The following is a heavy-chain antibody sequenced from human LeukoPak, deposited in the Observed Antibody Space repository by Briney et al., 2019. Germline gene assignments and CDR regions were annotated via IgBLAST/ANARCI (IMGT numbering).Heavy chain of an antibody. CDR3: VRLSRGATNYYTDV. D-gene: IGHD1-26*01. CDR2: ISSSGSTI. Sequence: GGSLRLSCAASGSTFSDYYMSWIRQAPGKGLEWVSYISSSGSTIYYADSVKGRFTISRDNAKNSLYLQLNSLKTEDTGVYYCVRLSRGATNYYTDVWGKGTTVTISS. CDR1: GSTFSDYY. J-gene: IGHJ6*03. V-gene: IGHV3-11*01.